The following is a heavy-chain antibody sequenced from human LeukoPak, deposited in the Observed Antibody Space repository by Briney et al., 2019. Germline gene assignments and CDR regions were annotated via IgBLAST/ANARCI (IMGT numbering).Heavy chain of an antibody. Sequence: SETLSLTCTVSGGSISSGSHYWSWIRQPAGKGLEWIGHIYASGSTNYNPSLKSRVTMSVHTSKNQFSLKLSSVTAADTAVFYCASLKYDSSGFYGSDYWGQGTLVTVSS. CDR3: ASLKYDSSGFYGSDY. CDR2: IYASGST. J-gene: IGHJ4*02. CDR1: GGSISSGSHY. V-gene: IGHV4-61*09. D-gene: IGHD3-22*01.